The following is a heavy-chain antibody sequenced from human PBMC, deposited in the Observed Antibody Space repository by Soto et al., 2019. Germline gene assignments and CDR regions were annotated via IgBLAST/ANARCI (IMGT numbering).Heavy chain of an antibody. J-gene: IGHJ6*02. CDR1: GFSLSGSGMR. CDR2: IDWEDTK. Sequence: SGPTLVNPTQTLTLTCTVSGFSLSGSGMRVTWIRQPPGKALEWLARIDWEDTKLYSTSLKTRLTISKDTSKNQVVLTMTNVDPADTGTYYCARGFYGMDVWGQGTTVTVSS. CDR3: ARGFYGMDV. V-gene: IGHV2-70*04.